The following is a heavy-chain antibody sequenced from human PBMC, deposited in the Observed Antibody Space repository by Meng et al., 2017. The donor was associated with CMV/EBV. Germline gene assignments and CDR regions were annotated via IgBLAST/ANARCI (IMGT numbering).Heavy chain of an antibody. Sequence: ASVKVSCKASGYTFTSYGISWVRQAPGQGLEWMRWISAYNGNTNYAQKLQGRVTMTTDTSTSTAYMELRSLRSDDTAVYYCAREGDCSSTSCPYYYYGMDVWGQGTTVTVSS. V-gene: IGHV1-18*01. J-gene: IGHJ6*02. CDR2: ISAYNGNT. CDR1: GYTFTSYG. CDR3: AREGDCSSTSCPYYYYGMDV. D-gene: IGHD2-2*01.